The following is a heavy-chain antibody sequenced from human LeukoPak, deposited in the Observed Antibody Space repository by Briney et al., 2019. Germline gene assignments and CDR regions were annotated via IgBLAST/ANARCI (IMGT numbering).Heavy chain of an antibody. Sequence: SVKVSCKASGYTFTSYGISWVRQAPGQGLEWMGRIIPILGIANYAQKFQGRVTITADKSTSTAYMELSSLRSEDTAVYYCARIAVGFDPWGQGTLVTVSS. CDR2: IIPILGIA. CDR3: ARIAVGFDP. CDR1: GYTFTSYG. D-gene: IGHD6-19*01. V-gene: IGHV1-69*04. J-gene: IGHJ5*02.